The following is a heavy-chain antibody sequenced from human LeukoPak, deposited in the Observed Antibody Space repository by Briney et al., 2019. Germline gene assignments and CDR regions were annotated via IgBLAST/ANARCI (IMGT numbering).Heavy chain of an antibody. V-gene: IGHV1-2*02. Sequence: ASVKVSCKASGYTFTGYYMHWVRQAPGQGLEWMGWINPNSGGTNYAQKFQGRVTMTRGTSISTAYMELSRLRSDDTAVYYCASSSIAARFRFDYWGQGTLVTVSS. D-gene: IGHD6-6*01. J-gene: IGHJ4*02. CDR3: ASSSIAARFRFDY. CDR2: INPNSGGT. CDR1: GYTFTGYY.